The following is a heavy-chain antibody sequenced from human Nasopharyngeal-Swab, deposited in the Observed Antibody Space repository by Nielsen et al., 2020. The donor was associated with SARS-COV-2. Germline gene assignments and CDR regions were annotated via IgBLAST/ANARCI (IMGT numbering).Heavy chain of an antibody. J-gene: IGHJ6*02. Sequence: SVKVSCKASGGTFNSYAISRVRQAPGQGLEWVGRINPILGIADYAEKFEGRVSITADKSTTTAHMELGSLRPEDTALYYCARIHFVVGRGYFYGMDVWGQGTTVTVSS. CDR1: GGTFNSYA. D-gene: IGHD2-21*01. V-gene: IGHV1-69*04. CDR2: INPILGIA. CDR3: ARIHFVVGRGYFYGMDV.